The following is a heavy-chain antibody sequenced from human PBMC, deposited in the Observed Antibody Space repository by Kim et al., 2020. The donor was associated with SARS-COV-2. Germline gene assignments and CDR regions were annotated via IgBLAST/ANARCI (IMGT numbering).Heavy chain of an antibody. Sequence: ASVKVSCKASGYSFASYSIHWVRQAPGQGLEWMGWINIGNSKTKYSQKFQGRVTITRDTSASTAYMELSSLRSDDTAVYYCARPQITFGGVLSDAFDIWG. J-gene: IGHJ3*02. CDR3: ARPQITFGGVLSDAFDI. CDR2: INIGNSKT. D-gene: IGHD3-16*01. CDR1: GYSFASYS. V-gene: IGHV1-3*04.